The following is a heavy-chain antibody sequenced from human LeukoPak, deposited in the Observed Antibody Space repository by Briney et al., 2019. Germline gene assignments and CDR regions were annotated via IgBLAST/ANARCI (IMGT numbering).Heavy chain of an antibody. CDR2: IYSGGSI. Sequence: GGSLRLSCAASGFTVSSNYMSWVRQAPGKGLEWVSVIYSGGSIYYADSVKGRFTISRDNSKNTLYLQMNSLRAEDTAVYYCARDQVGAVDYWGQGTLVTVSS. V-gene: IGHV3-53*01. CDR1: GFTVSSNY. D-gene: IGHD1-26*01. CDR3: ARDQVGAVDY. J-gene: IGHJ4*02.